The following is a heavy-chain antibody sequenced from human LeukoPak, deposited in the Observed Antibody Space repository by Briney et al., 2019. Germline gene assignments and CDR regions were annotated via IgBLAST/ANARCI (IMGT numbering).Heavy chain of an antibody. V-gene: IGHV4-4*07. Sequence: SETLSLTCTVSGGSISSYYWSWIRQPAGKGLEWIGRIYTSGSTNYKPSLKSRVTMSVDTSKNQFSLKLSSVTAADTAVYYCARETVIAVAGRGTYYFDYWGQGTLVTVSS. D-gene: IGHD6-19*01. J-gene: IGHJ4*02. CDR1: GGSISSYY. CDR3: ARETVIAVAGRGTYYFDY. CDR2: IYTSGST.